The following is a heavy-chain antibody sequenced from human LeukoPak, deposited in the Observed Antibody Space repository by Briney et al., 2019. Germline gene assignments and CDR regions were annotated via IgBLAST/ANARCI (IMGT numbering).Heavy chain of an antibody. CDR3: ARDRSPVNVRGVTMLFDY. J-gene: IGHJ4*02. V-gene: IGHV1-46*01. CDR1: GYTSTSYY. Sequence: ASAKVSRKASGYTSTSYYMHWVRQAPGQGLEWMGIINPSGGSTSYAQKFQGRVTMTRDTSTSTVYMELSSLRSEDTAVYYCARDRSPVNVRGVTMLFDYWGQGTLVTVSS. D-gene: IGHD3-10*02. CDR2: INPSGGST.